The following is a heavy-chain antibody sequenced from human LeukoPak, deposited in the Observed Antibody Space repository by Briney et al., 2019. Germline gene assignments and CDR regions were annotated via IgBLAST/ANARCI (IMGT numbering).Heavy chain of an antibody. V-gene: IGHV4-59*01. J-gene: IGHJ3*02. Sequence: PSETLSLTCTVSGGSFSPYYWSWIRQSPGKGLEWIAYIHYSGRTNYNPSLKSRVTISVDMSKKQFSLKLGSVTAADTAVYYCARGVISPVFDIWGQGTMVTVSS. D-gene: IGHD2-21*01. CDR1: GGSFSPYY. CDR2: IHYSGRT. CDR3: ARGVISPVFDI.